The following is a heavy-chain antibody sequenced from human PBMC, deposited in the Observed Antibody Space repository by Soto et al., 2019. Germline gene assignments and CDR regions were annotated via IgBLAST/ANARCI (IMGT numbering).Heavy chain of an antibody. D-gene: IGHD4-17*01. Sequence: SETLSLTCSVSGGSVSGKTYYWSWVRQPPGKRLEWIGYVYYSGTTNYNPSLKSRVTISVDLSKNRFSLRLSSVTTADTALYYCARTTAVPNTLRSRYFFDYWGQGTLVTVSS. CDR1: GGSVSGKTYY. V-gene: IGHV4-61*01. J-gene: IGHJ4*02. CDR2: VYYSGTT. CDR3: ARTTAVPNTLRSRYFFDY.